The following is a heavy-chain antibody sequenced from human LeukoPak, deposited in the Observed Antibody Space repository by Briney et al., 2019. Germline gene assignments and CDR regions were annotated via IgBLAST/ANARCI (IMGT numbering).Heavy chain of an antibody. Sequence: PGGSLRLSCAASGFNFSDYEMNWLRQAPGKGLEWLSYTSTGGRTVKYADSVKGRFTISRDNARSSLYLQMTNLRAEDSAVYYCAKDAVSGYNYGYSYFDYWGQGTLVTVSS. D-gene: IGHD5-18*01. CDR1: GFNFSDYE. J-gene: IGHJ4*02. CDR3: AKDAVSGYNYGYSYFDY. V-gene: IGHV3-48*03. CDR2: TSTGGRTV.